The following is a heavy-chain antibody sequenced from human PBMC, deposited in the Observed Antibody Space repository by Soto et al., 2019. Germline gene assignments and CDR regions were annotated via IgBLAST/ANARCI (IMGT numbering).Heavy chain of an antibody. Sequence: GASVKVSCKASGYTFTSYGIGWVRQAPGQGLEWMGWISAYNGNTNYAQKLQGRVTMTTDTSTSTAYMELRGLRSDDTAVYYCARDGYCSGGSCYNNWFDPWGQGSLVTVSS. CDR1: GYTFTSYG. V-gene: IGHV1-18*01. CDR3: ARDGYCSGGSCYNNWFDP. CDR2: ISAYNGNT. D-gene: IGHD2-15*01. J-gene: IGHJ5*02.